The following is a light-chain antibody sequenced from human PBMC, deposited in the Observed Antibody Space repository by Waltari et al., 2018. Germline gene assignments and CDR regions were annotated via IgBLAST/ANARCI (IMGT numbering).Light chain of an antibody. Sequence: RVMPQSSASLSVSPGERVTPSCRASQSVRSDLAWFQQKPGRAPRLLIHEASTRVTGIPPRFSASGSGTEFTLTISSLQSEDFAIYYCQQYNDWPYTFGQGSKLEIK. CDR3: QQYNDWPYT. J-gene: IGKJ2*01. V-gene: IGKV3D-15*01. CDR1: QSVRSD. CDR2: EAS.